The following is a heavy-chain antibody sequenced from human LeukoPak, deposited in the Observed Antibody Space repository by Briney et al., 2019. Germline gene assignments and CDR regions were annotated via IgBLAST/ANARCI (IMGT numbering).Heavy chain of an antibody. J-gene: IGHJ4*02. CDR2: ISYDGSNK. V-gene: IGHV3-30-3*01. D-gene: IGHD5-12*01. Sequence: QAGGSLRLSCAASGFTFSSYAMHWVRQAPGKGLEWVAVISYDGSNKYYADSVKGRFTISRDNSKNTLYLQMNSLRAEDTAVYYCARARGYSGYDPFDYWGQGTLVTVSS. CDR1: GFTFSSYA. CDR3: ARARGYSGYDPFDY.